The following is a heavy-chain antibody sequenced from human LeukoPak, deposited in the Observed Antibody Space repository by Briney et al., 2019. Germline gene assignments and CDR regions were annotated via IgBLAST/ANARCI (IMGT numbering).Heavy chain of an antibody. V-gene: IGHV5-51*01. CDR1: GYSFSTYW. J-gene: IGHJ4*02. D-gene: IGHD5-18*01. Sequence: GESLKISCKGSGYSFSTYWIAWVRQMPGKGLEWMGIIFPGDSNTKYSPSFQGQVTFSADKSITTAYLQWSSLKASDTAMYYCARQKSRIQPSHSDYWGQGTLVTVSS. CDR3: ARQKSRIQPSHSDY. CDR2: IFPGDSNT.